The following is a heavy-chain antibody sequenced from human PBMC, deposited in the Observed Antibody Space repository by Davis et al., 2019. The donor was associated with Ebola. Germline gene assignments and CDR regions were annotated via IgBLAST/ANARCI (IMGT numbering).Heavy chain of an antibody. CDR2: IKQDGSEK. Sequence: GESLKISCAASGFSFSSYWMSWVRQAPGKGLEWVANIKQDGSEKYYVDSVKGRFTISRDNAKNSLYLQMNSLRAEDTAVYYCARGPVVVVPAASDYWGQGTLVTVSS. CDR3: ARGPVVVVPAASDY. D-gene: IGHD2-2*01. V-gene: IGHV3-7*01. J-gene: IGHJ4*02. CDR1: GFSFSSYW.